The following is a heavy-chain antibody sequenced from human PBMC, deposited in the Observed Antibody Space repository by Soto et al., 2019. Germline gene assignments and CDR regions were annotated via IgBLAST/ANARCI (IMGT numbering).Heavy chain of an antibody. CDR1: GFTFSSYA. J-gene: IGHJ3*02. V-gene: IGHV3-23*01. CDR3: AKDPYYYDSSGYQNDAFDI. D-gene: IGHD3-22*01. CDR2: ISGSGGST. Sequence: GGSLILSCTASGFTFSSYAMSWVRQAPGKGLEWVSAISGSGGSTYYADSVKGRFTISRDNSKNTLYLQMNSLRAEDTAVYYCAKDPYYYDSSGYQNDAFDIWGQGTMVTVSS.